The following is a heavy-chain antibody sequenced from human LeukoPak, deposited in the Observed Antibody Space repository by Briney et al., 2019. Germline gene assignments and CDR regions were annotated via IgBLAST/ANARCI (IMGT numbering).Heavy chain of an antibody. Sequence: GGSLILSCAASGFTFSSYSMNWVRQAPGKGLEWVSSISSSSSYIYYADSVKGRFTISRDNAKNSLYLQMNSLRAEDTAVYYCARPPYDSSGYYYDQYYYYYMDVCGKGTTVTVSS. CDR1: GFTFSSYS. V-gene: IGHV3-21*01. CDR2: ISSSSSYI. CDR3: ARPPYDSSGYYYDQYYYYYMDV. D-gene: IGHD3-22*01. J-gene: IGHJ6*03.